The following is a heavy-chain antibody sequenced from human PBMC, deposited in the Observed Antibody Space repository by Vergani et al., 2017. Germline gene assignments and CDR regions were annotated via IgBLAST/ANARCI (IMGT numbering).Heavy chain of an antibody. Sequence: QLQLQESGSGLVKPSQTLSLTCAVSGGSISSGGYSWSWIRQPPGKGLEWIGEINHSGSTNYNPSLKSRVTISVDTSKNQFSLKLSSVTAADTAVYYCARVGGQRCSSTSCYAGGIAAAGRGYYYYMDVWGKGTTVTVSS. J-gene: IGHJ6*03. CDR3: ARVGGQRCSSTSCYAGGIAAAGRGYYYYMDV. V-gene: IGHV4-30-2*01. CDR1: GGSISSGGYS. CDR2: INHSGST. D-gene: IGHD2-2*01.